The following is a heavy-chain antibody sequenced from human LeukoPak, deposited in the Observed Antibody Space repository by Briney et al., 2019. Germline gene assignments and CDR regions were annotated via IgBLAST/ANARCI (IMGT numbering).Heavy chain of an antibody. Sequence: GGSLRLSCAASGFTFSNYWTHWVRQVPGKGLVWVSRINTDGSTIDYADSLKGRFTISRDDAKNTLYLQMYSLRDEDTAIYYCARAGSYRFDYWGQGTLVTVSS. V-gene: IGHV3-74*01. CDR1: GFTFSNYW. J-gene: IGHJ4*02. CDR3: ARAGSYRFDY. CDR2: INTDGSTI. D-gene: IGHD3-16*02.